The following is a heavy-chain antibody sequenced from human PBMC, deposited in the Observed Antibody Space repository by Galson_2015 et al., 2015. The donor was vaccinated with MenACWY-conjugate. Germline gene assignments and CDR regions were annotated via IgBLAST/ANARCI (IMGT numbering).Heavy chain of an antibody. CDR1: GYSFTRYW. CDR3: ARQGGGQLLFGDYYYYGMDV. Sequence: QSGAEVKKPGESLPISCTGSGYSFTRYWIGWVRQMPGKGLEWMGIIYPGDSDTSYSPSFQGQVTISADKSISTAYLQWSSLKASDTAMYYCARQGGGQLLFGDYYYYGMDVWGQGTTVTV. D-gene: IGHD2-2*01. J-gene: IGHJ6*02. V-gene: IGHV5-51*01. CDR2: IYPGDSDT.